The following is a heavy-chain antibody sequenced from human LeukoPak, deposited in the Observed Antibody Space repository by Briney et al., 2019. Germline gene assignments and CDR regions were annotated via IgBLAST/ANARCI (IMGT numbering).Heavy chain of an antibody. CDR2: ISGSGGST. CDR1: GFTVSSNY. Sequence: GGSLRLSCAASGFTVSSNYMSWVRQAPGKGLEWVSAISGSGGSTYYADSVKGRFTISRDNSKNTLYLQMNSLRAEDTAVYYCATVDLLGELSPFDYWGQGTLVTVSS. D-gene: IGHD3-16*02. J-gene: IGHJ4*02. CDR3: ATVDLLGELSPFDY. V-gene: IGHV3-23*01.